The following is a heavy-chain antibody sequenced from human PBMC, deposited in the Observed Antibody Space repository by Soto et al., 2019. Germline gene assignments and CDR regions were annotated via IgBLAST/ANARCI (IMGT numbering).Heavy chain of an antibody. J-gene: IGHJ4*02. CDR1: GFTFSSYA. CDR2: ISGSGGST. CDR3: AKLPSFYVWGSYRFFDY. V-gene: IGHV3-23*01. D-gene: IGHD3-16*02. Sequence: GGSLRLSCAASGFTFSSYAMSWVRQAPGKGLEWVSAISGSGGSTYYADSVKGRFTISRDNSKNTLYLQMNSLRAEDTAVYYCAKLPSFYVWGSYRFFDYWGQGTLVTVSS.